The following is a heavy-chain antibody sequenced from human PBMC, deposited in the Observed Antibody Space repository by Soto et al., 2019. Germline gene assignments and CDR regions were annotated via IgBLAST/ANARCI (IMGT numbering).Heavy chain of an antibody. Sequence: PGGSLRLSCAASGFTFNTCGMHWVRQAPDKGLEWVALISYDGSNQYYADSVKGRFTISRDNSKNTLFLQMNSLRADDTAVYYCAKDQASGQGSFDSWGQGTLVTVSS. CDR1: GFTFNTCG. CDR2: ISYDGSNQ. V-gene: IGHV3-30*18. J-gene: IGHJ4*02. CDR3: AKDQASGQGSFDS.